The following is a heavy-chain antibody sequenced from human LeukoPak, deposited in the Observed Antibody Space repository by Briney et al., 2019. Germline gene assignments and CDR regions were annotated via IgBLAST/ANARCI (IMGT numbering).Heavy chain of an antibody. J-gene: IGHJ2*01. CDR2: ISSGSSYI. CDR3: ARDSLLYVDL. CDR1: GITFSSYN. Sequence: PGGSLRLSCAASGITFSSYNMNWVRQAPGKGLEWVSSISSGSSYIYYADSVKGRFTISRDNAKNSLYLQMNSLRAEDTAVYYCARDSLLYVDLWGRGTLVTVSS. V-gene: IGHV3-21*01.